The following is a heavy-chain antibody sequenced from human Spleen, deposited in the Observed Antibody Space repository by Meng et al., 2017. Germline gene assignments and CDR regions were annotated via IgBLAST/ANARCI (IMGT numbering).Heavy chain of an antibody. J-gene: IGHJ1*01. V-gene: IGHV3-74*03. Sequence: GESLKISCAASGFTFSDYYMSWIRQAPGKGPVWVSRINPDGSDPTYADSVKGRFTISRDNAKNTVYLQMDSLRAEDSALYYCTNDRLNHWGQGALVTVSS. CDR3: TNDRLNH. D-gene: IGHD1-1*01. CDR2: INPDGSDP. CDR1: GFTFSDYY.